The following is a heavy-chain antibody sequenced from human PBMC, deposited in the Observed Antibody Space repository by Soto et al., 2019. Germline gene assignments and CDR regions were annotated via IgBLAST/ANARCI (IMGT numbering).Heavy chain of an antibody. CDR2: INAGNGDT. J-gene: IGHJ4*02. Sequence: ASVKVSCKASGYTFTTYGMHWVRQAPGQRLEWMGWINAGNGDTKYSQKFQGRVTITRDTSASTAYMELSSLRSEDTAVYYCARGSGTYNFDCWGQGTLFTVSS. D-gene: IGHD3-10*01. V-gene: IGHV1-3*01. CDR1: GYTFTTYG. CDR3: ARGSGTYNFDC.